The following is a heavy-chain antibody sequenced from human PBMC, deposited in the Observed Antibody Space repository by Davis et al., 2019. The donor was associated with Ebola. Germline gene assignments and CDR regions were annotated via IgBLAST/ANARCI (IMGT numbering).Heavy chain of an antibody. CDR1: GFTFSSYA. CDR2: ISGSGGST. Sequence: PGGSLRLSCAASGFTFSSYAMSWVRQAPGKGLEWVSAISGSGGSTYYADSVKGRFTISRDNSKNTLYLQMNSLRAEDTAVYYCAKDRDYYDSSGPWYYFDYWGQGTLVTVSS. CDR3: AKDRDYYDSSGPWYYFDY. D-gene: IGHD3-22*01. J-gene: IGHJ4*02. V-gene: IGHV3-23*01.